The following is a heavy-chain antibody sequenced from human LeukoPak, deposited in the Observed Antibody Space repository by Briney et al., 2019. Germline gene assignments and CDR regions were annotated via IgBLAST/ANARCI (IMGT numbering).Heavy chain of an antibody. D-gene: IGHD2-15*01. V-gene: IGHV4-59*01. CDR1: GGSISSYY. Sequence: PSETLSLTCTVSGGSISSYYWSWLRQPPGKGLEGIGYIYYSGSTNYNPSLKSRVTISVATSTTQFSLQLSSVTAADTAVYYCARSVEGYCSGGSCYSYYNYMDVWGKGTTVAASS. CDR3: ARSVEGYCSGGSCYSYYNYMDV. CDR2: IYYSGST. J-gene: IGHJ6*03.